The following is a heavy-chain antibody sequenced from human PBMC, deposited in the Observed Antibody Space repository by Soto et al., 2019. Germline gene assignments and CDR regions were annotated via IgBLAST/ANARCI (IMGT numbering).Heavy chain of an antibody. CDR1: GGSISSSSYH. J-gene: IGHJ5*02. CDR3: ARCPSGWDPNWFDP. V-gene: IGHV4-39*01. CDR2: IYYSGKT. Sequence: QLQLQESGPGLVKPSETLSLTCTVSGGSISSSSYHWGWIRQAPGKGLEWIGTIYYSGKTYYNPSLMSRVTTSVDTSKNQFSLKLSSVTAAYTAVYYCARCPSGWDPNWFDPWGQGTLVTVSS. D-gene: IGHD6-19*01.